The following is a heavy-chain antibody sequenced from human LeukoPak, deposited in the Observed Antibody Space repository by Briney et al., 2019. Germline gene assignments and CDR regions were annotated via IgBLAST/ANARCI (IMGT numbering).Heavy chain of an antibody. V-gene: IGHV1-69*01. D-gene: IGHD2-15*01. CDR1: GGTFSNYP. CDR2: IMPIFGTA. CDR3: ARGPEIEVAPTTFAAYKWFDP. Sequence: SVKVSCKTSGGTFSNYPISWVRQAPGQGLEWMGGIMPIFGTAHYAEKLQARVTITADEFTSTVFLELRGLNYEDTAVYYCARGPEIEVAPTTFAAYKWFDPWGQGTLLTVSS. J-gene: IGHJ5*02.